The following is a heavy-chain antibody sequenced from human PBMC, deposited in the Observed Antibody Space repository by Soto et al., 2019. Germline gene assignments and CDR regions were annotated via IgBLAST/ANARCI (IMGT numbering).Heavy chain of an antibody. Sequence: GGSLRLSCAASGFTFSSYAMSWVRQAPGKGLEWVSAISGTGGSTYYADSVKGRFTISRDNSKNTLYLQMNSLRAEDTAVYYCAKDLPNSARLLLYYFGHWGQGILVTVSS. V-gene: IGHV3-23*01. CDR2: ISGTGGST. J-gene: IGHJ4*02. CDR3: AKDLPNSARLLLYYFGH. CDR1: GFTFSSYA. D-gene: IGHD3-22*01.